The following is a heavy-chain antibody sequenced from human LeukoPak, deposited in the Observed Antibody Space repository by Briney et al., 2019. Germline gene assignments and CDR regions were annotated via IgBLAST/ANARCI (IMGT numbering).Heavy chain of an antibody. Sequence: PSETLSLTCTVSGGSISSSSYYWGWIRQPPGKGLEWIGSIYYSGSTYYNPSLKSRVTISVDTSKNQFSLKLSSVTAADTAVYYCARGLEQWLVRGYFDYWGQGTLVTVSS. CDR1: GGSISSSSYY. CDR3: ARGLEQWLVRGYFDY. CDR2: IYYSGST. J-gene: IGHJ4*02. D-gene: IGHD6-19*01. V-gene: IGHV4-39*07.